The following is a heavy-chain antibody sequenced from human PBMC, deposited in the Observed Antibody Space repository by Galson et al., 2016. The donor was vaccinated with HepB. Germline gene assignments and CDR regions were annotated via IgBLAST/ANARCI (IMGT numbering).Heavy chain of an antibody. V-gene: IGHV3-53*01. CDR3: ARDTSSNMRADW. J-gene: IGHJ4*02. D-gene: IGHD3-16*01. CDR2: IYSDGRT. CDR1: GFSVSDDY. Sequence: SLRLSCAVSGFSVSDDYMSWVRQAPGKGLEWVSIIYSDGRTYYADPVKGRFIISRDNSKNTLYLQMNSLSPDDTAVYYCARDTSSNMRADWWGQGTLVTVSS.